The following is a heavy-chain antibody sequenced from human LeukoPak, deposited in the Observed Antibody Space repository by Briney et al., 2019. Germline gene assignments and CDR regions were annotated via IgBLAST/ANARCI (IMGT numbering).Heavy chain of an antibody. CDR3: AREPSSSWYSSDY. CDR1: GYSISSGYY. CDR2: INHSGST. J-gene: IGHJ4*02. V-gene: IGHV4-38-2*02. Sequence: SSETLSLTCTVSGYSISSGYYWSWIRQPPRKGLEWIGEINHSGSTNYNPSLKSRVTISVDTSKNQFSLKLSSVTAADTAVYYCAREPSSSWYSSDYWGQGTLVTVSS. D-gene: IGHD6-13*01.